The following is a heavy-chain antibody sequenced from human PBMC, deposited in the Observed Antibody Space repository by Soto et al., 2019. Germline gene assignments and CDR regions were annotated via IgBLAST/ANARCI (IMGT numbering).Heavy chain of an antibody. D-gene: IGHD2-2*01. CDR1: GYTFTSYG. CDR2: ISAYNGNT. Sequence: ASVKVSCKASGYTFTSYGISWVRQAPGQGLEWMGWISAYNGNTNYAQKLQGRVTMTTDTSTSTAYMELRSLRSDDTAVYYCARDFDPFFSSTSCPTDAFAYWGQGSLVTGSS. V-gene: IGHV1-18*01. J-gene: IGHJ4*02. CDR3: ARDFDPFFSSTSCPTDAFAY.